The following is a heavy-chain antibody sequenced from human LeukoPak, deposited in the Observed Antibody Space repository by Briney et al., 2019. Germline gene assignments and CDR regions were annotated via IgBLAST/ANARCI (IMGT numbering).Heavy chain of an antibody. CDR1: GFAFSSYG. D-gene: IGHD5-18*01. CDR2: IRSDGNNK. Sequence: PGGSLRLSCAASGFAFSSYGMHWVRQAPGHGLEWVAFIRSDGNNKYYADSVKGRFTISRDNSKNTLYLQMNSLRSEDTAVYYCAKDGSGYSYSDYWGQGTLVTVSS. CDR3: AKDGSGYSYSDY. V-gene: IGHV3-30*02. J-gene: IGHJ4*02.